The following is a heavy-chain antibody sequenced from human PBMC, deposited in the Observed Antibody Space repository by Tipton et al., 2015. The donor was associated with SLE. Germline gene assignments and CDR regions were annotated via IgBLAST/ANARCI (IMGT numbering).Heavy chain of an antibody. CDR2: INHSGST. V-gene: IGHV4-34*01. CDR3: ARTGEMATTGVFDY. Sequence: TLSLTCAVYGGSFSGYYWSWIRQPPGKGLEWIGEINHSGSTNYNPSLKSRVTISVDTSKNQFSLKLSSVTAADTAVYYCARTGEMATTGVFDYWGRGTLVTVSS. CDR1: GGSFSGYY. J-gene: IGHJ4*02. D-gene: IGHD5-24*01.